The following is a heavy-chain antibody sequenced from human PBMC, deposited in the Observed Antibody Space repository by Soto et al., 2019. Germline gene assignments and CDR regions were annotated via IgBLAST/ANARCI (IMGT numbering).Heavy chain of an antibody. V-gene: IGHV1-69*06. CDR1: GGFNSYS. CDR2: IIPIFATP. J-gene: IGHJ5*02. CDR3: ARGGPVIIPAATNWFDP. Sequence: QVQLVQSGAEVKKPGSSVKVSCRGSGGFNSYSISWVRQAPGQGLEWMGGIIPIFATPTYAQKFQGRVTITADKSTYTSYMELSRLTSEDTAVYYCARGGPVIIPAATNWFDPGGQGTLVSVSS. D-gene: IGHD2-2*01.